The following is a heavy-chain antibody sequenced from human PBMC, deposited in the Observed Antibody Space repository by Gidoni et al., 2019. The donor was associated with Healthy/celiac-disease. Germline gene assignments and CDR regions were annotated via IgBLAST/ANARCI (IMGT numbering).Heavy chain of an antibody. J-gene: IGHJ4*02. CDR1: GGSISSSRYY. Sequence: QLQLQESAPGLVKPSEPLSLTCTISGGSISSSRYYSGWIRQPPGKGVEWIGGIYYSGSTYYNPSLKSRVTISVDTSKNQFSLKVSSVTAADTAVYYCARQVEQWLVRDYFDYWGQGTLVTVSS. D-gene: IGHD6-19*01. CDR3: ARQVEQWLVRDYFDY. V-gene: IGHV4-39*01. CDR2: IYYSGST.